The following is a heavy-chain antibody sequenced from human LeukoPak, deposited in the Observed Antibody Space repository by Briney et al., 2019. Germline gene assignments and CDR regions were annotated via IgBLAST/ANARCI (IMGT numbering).Heavy chain of an antibody. CDR2: ISAYNGNT. V-gene: IGHV1-18*01. CDR1: GYTFTSYG. CDR3: AAITSGWYPMSAFDI. D-gene: IGHD6-19*01. J-gene: IGHJ3*02. Sequence: ASVKVSCKASGYTFTSYGISWVRQAPGQGLEWMGWISAYNGNTNYAQKLQGRVTMTTDTSTSTAYMELRSLRSDDTAVYYCAAITSGWYPMSAFDIWGQGTMVTVSS.